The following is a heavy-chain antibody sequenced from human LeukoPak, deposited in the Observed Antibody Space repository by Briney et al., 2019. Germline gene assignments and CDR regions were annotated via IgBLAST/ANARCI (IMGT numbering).Heavy chain of an antibody. Sequence: GGSLRLTCSASGFPFNTYAIHWVRQAPGKGLEYVAGISSNGDNTDFADSAKGRFTISRDNSKSTLFLQMNSLRAEDTAVYFCTRDSALLGVAFDLWGQGTVVTVSS. J-gene: IGHJ3*01. CDR1: GFPFNTYA. V-gene: IGHV3-64D*06. CDR2: ISSNGDNT. D-gene: IGHD2-15*01. CDR3: TRDSALLGVAFDL.